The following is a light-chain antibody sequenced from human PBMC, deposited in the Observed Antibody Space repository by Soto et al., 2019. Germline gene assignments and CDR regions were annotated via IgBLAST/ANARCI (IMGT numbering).Light chain of an antibody. J-gene: IGKJ4*01. V-gene: IGKV1-27*01. Sequence: DIQMTQSPSSLSASVGDRVTITCRASQGISNYLAWYQKKPGKVHKLLIYAASTLQSGVPSRFSGSGYQTDFTLTISSLQPEDVATYYCQEYNSAHLTFGGGTKVEIK. CDR1: QGISNY. CDR2: AAS. CDR3: QEYNSAHLT.